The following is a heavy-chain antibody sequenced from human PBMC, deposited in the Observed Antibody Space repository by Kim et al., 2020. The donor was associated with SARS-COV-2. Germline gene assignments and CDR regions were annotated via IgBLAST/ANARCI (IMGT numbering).Heavy chain of an antibody. D-gene: IGHD3-22*01. Sequence: GGSLRLSCAASGFTFSSYSMNWVRQAPGKGLEWVSYISSSSSTIYYADSVKGRFTISRDNAKNSLFLQMNSLRAEDTAVYYCARDPTYYYDISGDSYGMDVWGQGTTVTVSS. V-gene: IGHV3-48*04. J-gene: IGHJ6*01. CDR2: ISSSSSTI. CDR3: ARDPTYYYDISGDSYGMDV. CDR1: GFTFSSYS.